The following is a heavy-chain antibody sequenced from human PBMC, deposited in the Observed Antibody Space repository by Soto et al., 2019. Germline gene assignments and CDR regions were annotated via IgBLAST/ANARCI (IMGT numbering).Heavy chain of an antibody. Sequence: SETLSLTCTVSGGSISSYCWSWIRQPPGKGLEWIGYIYYSGSTNYNPSLKSRVTISVDTSKNQFSLKLTSVTAADTAVYYCARLGGFYQAFDSWGQGTLVTAPQ. CDR3: ARLGGFYQAFDS. V-gene: IGHV4-59*08. D-gene: IGHD3-22*01. CDR2: IYYSGST. CDR1: GGSISSYC. J-gene: IGHJ4*02.